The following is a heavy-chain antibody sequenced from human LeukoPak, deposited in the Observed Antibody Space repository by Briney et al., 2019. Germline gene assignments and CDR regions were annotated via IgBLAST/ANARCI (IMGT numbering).Heavy chain of an antibody. CDR3: ARSSSSWYPLFDY. J-gene: IGHJ4*02. V-gene: IGHV3-72*01. CDR2: IRNKANSYTT. D-gene: IGHD6-13*01. CDR1: GFTFSDHY. Sequence: GGSLRLSCAASGFTFSDHYMDWVRQAPGKGLEWVGRIRNKANSYTTEYAAFVRGRFTLSRDDSKNSVYLQMNSLETEDTAVYYCARSSSSWYPLFDYWGQGALVTVSS.